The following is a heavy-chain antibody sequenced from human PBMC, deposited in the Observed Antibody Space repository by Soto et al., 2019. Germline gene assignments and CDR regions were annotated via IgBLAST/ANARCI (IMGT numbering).Heavy chain of an antibody. J-gene: IGHJ4*02. D-gene: IGHD3-22*01. CDR1: GYTFTGYY. Sequence: ASVKVSCKASGYTFTGYYMQWVRQAPGQGLEWMGWINPNSGGTNYAQKFQGRVTMTRDTSTSTAYMELSRLRSDDTAVYFCARGGAFYYDSSGHPFDYWGQGTLVTVSS. CDR2: INPNSGGT. CDR3: ARGGAFYYDSSGHPFDY. V-gene: IGHV1-2*02.